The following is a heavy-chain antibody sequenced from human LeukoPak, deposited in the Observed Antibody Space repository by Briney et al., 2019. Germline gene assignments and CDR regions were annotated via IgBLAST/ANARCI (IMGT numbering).Heavy chain of an antibody. D-gene: IGHD3-3*02. V-gene: IGHV3-48*01. CDR3: ARDLHPRLAGFFDY. CDR1: GFTFSSYS. CDR2: ISSSSSTI. J-gene: IGHJ4*02. Sequence: GGSLRLSCAASGFTFSSYSMNWVRQAPGKGLEWVSYISSSSSTIYYADSVEGRFTISRDNSKNTLYLQMKTLKAEDTAVYYCARDLHPRLAGFFDYWGQGTLVTVSS.